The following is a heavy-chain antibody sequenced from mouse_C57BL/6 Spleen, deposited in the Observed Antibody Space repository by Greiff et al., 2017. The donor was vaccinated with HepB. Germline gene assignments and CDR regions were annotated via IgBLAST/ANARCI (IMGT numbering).Heavy chain of an antibody. V-gene: IGHV14-4*01. J-gene: IGHJ4*01. CDR1: GFNIKDDY. Sequence: EVQLQQSGAELVRPGASVKLSCTASGFNIKDDYMHWVKQRPEQGLEWIGWIDPENGDTEYASKFQGKATITADPSSNTAYLQLSSLTSEDTAVYYCTLFGIQRSMDYWGQGTSVTVSS. CDR2: IDPENGDT. D-gene: IGHD4-1*01. CDR3: TLFGIQRSMDY.